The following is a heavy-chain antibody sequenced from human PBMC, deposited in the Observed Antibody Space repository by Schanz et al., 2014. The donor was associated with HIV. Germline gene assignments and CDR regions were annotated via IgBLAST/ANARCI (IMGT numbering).Heavy chain of an antibody. Sequence: EVQLLESGGGLEQPGGSLRLSCAASGFNFNNYAMTWVRQAPGKGLEWVSSISSSSTYIYYADSVKGRFTISRDNAKNSLHLQMSRLGAEDTAVYYCARDLHDYGDARTDYWGQGILVTVSS. CDR1: GFNFNNYA. V-gene: IGHV3-21*06. J-gene: IGHJ4*02. CDR3: ARDLHDYGDARTDY. D-gene: IGHD4-17*01. CDR2: ISSSSTYI.